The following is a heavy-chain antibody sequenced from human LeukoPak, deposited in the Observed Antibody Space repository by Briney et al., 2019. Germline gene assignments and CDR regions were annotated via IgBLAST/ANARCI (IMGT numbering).Heavy chain of an antibody. CDR3: ATDSSGWRSYYYYGMDV. CDR1: GGSISSSSYY. V-gene: IGHV4-39*01. CDR2: IYYSGST. Sequence: PSETLSLTCTVSGGSISSSSYYWGWIRQRPGEGLEWIGSIYYSGSTYYNPSLKSRVTISVDTSKNQFSLKLSSVTAADTAVYYCATDSSGWRSYYYYGMDVWGQGTTVTVSS. J-gene: IGHJ6*02. D-gene: IGHD6-19*01.